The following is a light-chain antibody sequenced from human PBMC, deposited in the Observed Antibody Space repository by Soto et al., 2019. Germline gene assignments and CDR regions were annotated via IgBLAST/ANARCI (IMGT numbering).Light chain of an antibody. V-gene: IGKV3-11*01. J-gene: IGKJ3*01. Sequence: EIVLTQSPATLSLSPGERATLSCRASQSVSSYLAWYQQKPGQAPRLLIYDASNRATGIPARFSGSGSGTDFTLTISSLEPEDFAVYYCQQRSNWPPRFGPGNNVYIK. CDR3: QQRSNWPPR. CDR1: QSVSSY. CDR2: DAS.